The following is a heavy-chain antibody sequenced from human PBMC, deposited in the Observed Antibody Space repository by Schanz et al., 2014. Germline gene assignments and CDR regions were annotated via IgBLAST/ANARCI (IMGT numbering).Heavy chain of an antibody. Sequence: VQLVESGGGLVKPGGSLRLSCAASGFTFSDHYMDWVRQVPGKGLEWLSYIATSSSTRHYADSVKGRVTISRDNSENTLYLQMNSLSADDTAVFYCAKGMGYCSGGTCYDYYYYGLDVWGQGTTVTVSS. CDR3: AKGMGYCSGGTCYDYYYYGLDV. V-gene: IGHV3-11*01. CDR1: GFTFSDHY. J-gene: IGHJ6*02. D-gene: IGHD2-15*01. CDR2: IATSSSTR.